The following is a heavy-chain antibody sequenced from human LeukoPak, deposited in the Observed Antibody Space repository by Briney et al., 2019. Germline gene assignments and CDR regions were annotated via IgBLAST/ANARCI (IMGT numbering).Heavy chain of an antibody. J-gene: IGHJ4*02. D-gene: IGHD3-10*01. V-gene: IGHV3-53*01. CDR3: ARRVRGVINY. CDR2: IYSGGST. CDR1: GFTVSSNY. Sequence: GGSLRLSCAASGFTVSSNYMSWVRQAPGKGLEWVSVIYSGGSTYYADSVKGRFTISRDNSKNTLYLQMNSLRAEDMAVYYCARRVRGVINYWGQGTLVTISS.